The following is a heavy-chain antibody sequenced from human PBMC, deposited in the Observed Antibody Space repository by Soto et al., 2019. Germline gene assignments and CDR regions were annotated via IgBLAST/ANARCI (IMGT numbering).Heavy chain of an antibody. V-gene: IGHV4-39*01. D-gene: IGHD5-12*01. CDR3: ARHGMAPIKHFYYGMPV. J-gene: IGHJ6*02. CDR1: GGTISSSSYY. CDR2: IYYSGSS. Sequence: SETLSLTCTVAGGTISSSSYYWGWIRQPPGKGLEWIGSIYYSGSSYYNPSLKSRVTISVDTCKNQFSLKLSSVRAADTAVYYSARHGMAPIKHFYYGMPVWGQGTTVTLSS.